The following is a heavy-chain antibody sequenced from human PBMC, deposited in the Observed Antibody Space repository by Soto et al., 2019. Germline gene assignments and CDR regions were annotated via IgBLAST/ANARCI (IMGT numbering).Heavy chain of an antibody. Sequence: GGSLRLSCAASGFTFASYAMSWVRQAPGKGLEWVSVISGTKIYYADSVKGRFTITRDNAKNSLYLEMNSLRDEDTAVYYCASHYDMWSGYLSPVDYWGQGTLVTVSS. CDR3: ASHYDMWSGYLSPVDY. CDR2: ISGTKI. J-gene: IGHJ4*02. D-gene: IGHD3-3*01. V-gene: IGHV3-23*01. CDR1: GFTFASYA.